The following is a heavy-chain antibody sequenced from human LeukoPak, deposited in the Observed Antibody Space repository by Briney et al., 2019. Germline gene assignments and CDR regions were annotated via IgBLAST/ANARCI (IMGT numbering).Heavy chain of an antibody. CDR2: IYYSGST. CDR1: GGSISSSSYY. D-gene: IGHD5-18*01. CDR3: ARGPVDTAMAFPY. J-gene: IGHJ4*02. Sequence: PSETLSLTCTVSGGSISSSSYYWGWIRQPPGRGLEWIASIYYSGSTYYNPSLKSRVTISVDTSKNQFSLKLSSVTAADTAVYYCARGPVDTAMAFPYWGQGTLVTVSS. V-gene: IGHV4-39*07.